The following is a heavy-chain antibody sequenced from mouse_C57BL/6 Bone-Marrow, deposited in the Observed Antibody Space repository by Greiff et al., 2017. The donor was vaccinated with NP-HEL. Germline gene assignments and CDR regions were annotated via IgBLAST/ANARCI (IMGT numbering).Heavy chain of an antibody. Sequence: EVKLMESGGDLVKPGGSLKLSCAASGFTFSSYGMSWVRQTPDKRLEWVATISSGGSYTYYPDSVKGRFTISRDNAKNTLYLQMSSLTSEDTAMSYCARRNYYGSSYPYAYWGQGTLVTVSA. CDR3: ARRNYYGSSYPYAY. V-gene: IGHV5-6*02. J-gene: IGHJ3*01. CDR1: GFTFSSYG. CDR2: ISSGGSYT. D-gene: IGHD1-1*01.